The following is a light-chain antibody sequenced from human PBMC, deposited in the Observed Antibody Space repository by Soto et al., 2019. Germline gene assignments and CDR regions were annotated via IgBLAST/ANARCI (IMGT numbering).Light chain of an antibody. Sequence: DIQLTQSPSTLSAAVGDSVTITCRASQNIRNLLAWYQQKPGKAPKPLIYDASTLKTGVPSRISGSGSGTEFTLTISRLQPDDFASYYCQHYDSYSWTFGQGTNVDIK. CDR1: QNIRNL. CDR3: QHYDSYSWT. CDR2: DAS. J-gene: IGKJ1*01. V-gene: IGKV1-5*01.